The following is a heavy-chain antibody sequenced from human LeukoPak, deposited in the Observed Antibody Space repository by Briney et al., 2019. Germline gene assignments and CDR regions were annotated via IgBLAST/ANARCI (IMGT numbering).Heavy chain of an antibody. Sequence: GGSLRLSCAASGFTFSSYEMNWVRQAPGKGLEWVSYISSSSSTIYSADSVKGRFTISRDNAKNSLYLQMNSLRAEDTAVYYCARDTVTTGAYWGQGTLVTVSS. CDR2: ISSSSSTI. V-gene: IGHV3-48*03. D-gene: IGHD4-17*01. CDR3: ARDTVTTGAY. CDR1: GFTFSSYE. J-gene: IGHJ4*02.